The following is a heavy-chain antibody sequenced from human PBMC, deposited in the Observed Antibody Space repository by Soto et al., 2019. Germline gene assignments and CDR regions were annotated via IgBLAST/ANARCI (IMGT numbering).Heavy chain of an antibody. CDR2: IYYSGST. CDR1: GGSLSSSSYY. D-gene: IGHD2-2*01. CDR3: ARHIGVVVGGDGWFDP. Sequence: LSLTCTVSGGSLSSSSYYWGLIRQPPGKGLEWIGSIYYSGSTYYNPSLKSRVTISVDTSKNQFSLKLSSVTAADTAVYYCARHIGVVVGGDGWFDPWGQGTLVTVYS. V-gene: IGHV4-39*01. J-gene: IGHJ5*02.